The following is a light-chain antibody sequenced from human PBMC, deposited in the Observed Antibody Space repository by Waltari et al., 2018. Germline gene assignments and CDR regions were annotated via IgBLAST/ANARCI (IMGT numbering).Light chain of an antibody. J-gene: IGLJ3*02. CDR2: EVS. V-gene: IGLV2-14*01. Sequence: QSALTQPASVSWSPGQSITLSCTGTSSDVGSFYYVSWYQQHPSKAPKPIIYEVSNRPSGVSNRFSGSKSGNTASLAISGLQAEDEADYYCTSYTVSTPLVFGGGTKLTVL. CDR1: SSDVGSFYY. CDR3: TSYTVSTPLV.